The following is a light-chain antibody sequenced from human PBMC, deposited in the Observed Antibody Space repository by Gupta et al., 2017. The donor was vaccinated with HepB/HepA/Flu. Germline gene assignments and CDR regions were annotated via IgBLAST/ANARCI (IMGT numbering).Light chain of an antibody. Sequence: SYELTQPPSVSVSPGQTASITCSGDKLGDKYACWYQQKPGQSPVLVIYEDWKRPSGIPERFSGSNSGNTATLTISGTQAMDEADYYCQAWDSSTVVFGGGTKLTVL. CDR2: EDW. V-gene: IGLV3-1*01. J-gene: IGLJ2*01. CDR3: QAWDSSTVV. CDR1: KLGDKY.